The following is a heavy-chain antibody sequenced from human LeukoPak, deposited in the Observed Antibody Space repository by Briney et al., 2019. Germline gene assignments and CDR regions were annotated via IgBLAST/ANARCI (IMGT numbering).Heavy chain of an antibody. CDR1: GYTLTELS. D-gene: IGHD6-13*01. V-gene: IGHV1-24*01. Sequence: ASVKVSCKVSGYTLTELSMHWVRQAPGEGGEWMGGFDPEDGETIYAQKFQGSVTMTEGTSTDTAYMELSSLRSEDTAVYYCATPPDSSSWSYYYYGMDVWGQGTTVTVSS. CDR2: FDPEDGET. J-gene: IGHJ6*02. CDR3: ATPPDSSSWSYYYYGMDV.